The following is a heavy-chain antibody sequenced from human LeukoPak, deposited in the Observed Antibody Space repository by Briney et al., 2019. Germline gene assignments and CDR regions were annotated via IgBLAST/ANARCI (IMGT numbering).Heavy chain of an antibody. V-gene: IGHV3-30*02. CDR1: GFTFGSYG. CDR2: IRYDGSNK. D-gene: IGHD1-26*01. Sequence: GGSLRLSXAASGFTFGSYGMHWVRQAPGKGLEWVAFIRYDGSNKYYADSVKGRFTISRDNSKNTLYLQMNSLRAEDTAVYYCAKGIRWELLPDAFDIWGQGTMVTVSS. CDR3: AKGIRWELLPDAFDI. J-gene: IGHJ3*02.